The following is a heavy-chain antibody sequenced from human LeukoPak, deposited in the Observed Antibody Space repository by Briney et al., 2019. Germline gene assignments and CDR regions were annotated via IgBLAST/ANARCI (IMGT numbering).Heavy chain of an antibody. CDR2: INSDGSSI. Sequence: GGSLRLSCAASGFSVGGYWIHWVRQGPGMGLVWVSRINSDGSSISYADSVKGRFSISGGNAKNTLYLQMNSLRAEDTAVYYCTRGASGYGNFDYWGQGTLVTVSS. CDR1: GFSVGGYW. D-gene: IGHD5-12*01. V-gene: IGHV3-74*01. CDR3: TRGASGYGNFDY. J-gene: IGHJ4*02.